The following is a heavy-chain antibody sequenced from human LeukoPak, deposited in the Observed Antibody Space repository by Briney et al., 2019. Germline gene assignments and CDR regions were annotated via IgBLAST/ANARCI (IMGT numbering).Heavy chain of an antibody. CDR1: GYTFTSYY. J-gene: IGHJ6*02. CDR3: AREVLDYSNYFYGMDV. V-gene: IGHV1-46*01. Sequence: ASVKVSCKASGYTFTSYYMHWVRRAPGQGLEWMGIINPSGGSTSYAQKFQGRVTMTRDTSTSTVYMELSSLRSEDTAVYYCAREVLDYSNYFYGMDVWGQGTTVTVSS. D-gene: IGHD4-11*01. CDR2: INPSGGST.